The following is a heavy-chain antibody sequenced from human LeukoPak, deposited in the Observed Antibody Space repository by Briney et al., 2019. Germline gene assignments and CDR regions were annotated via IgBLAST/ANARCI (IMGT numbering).Heavy chain of an antibody. D-gene: IGHD3-9*01. J-gene: IGHJ4*02. CDR3: ARDRDGVDGFD. Sequence: PGGSLRLSCAASGFTFSSYAMNWVRQAPGKGLEWVSAISGSGGATYYADSVKGRFTMSRDNSKNTLHLQMNSLRVEDTALYYCARDRDGVDGFDWGQGTLVTVSS. CDR1: GFTFSSYA. CDR2: ISGSGGAT. V-gene: IGHV3-23*01.